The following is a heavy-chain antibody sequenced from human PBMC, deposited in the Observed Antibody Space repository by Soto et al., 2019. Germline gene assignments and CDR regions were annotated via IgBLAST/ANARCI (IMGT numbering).Heavy chain of an antibody. CDR1: GYTFTGYF. D-gene: IGHD1-1*01. V-gene: IGHV1-2*02. CDR2: TNPNSGDT. Sequence: ASVKVSCKASGYTFTGYFLHWVRQAPGQGLDWMGCTNPNSGDTNYAQKFQGRVTMTRGTSISTAYMELSRLRSDDTAVYSCAREGWNVPEYWGQGTLVTVSS. CDR3: AREGWNVPEY. J-gene: IGHJ4*02.